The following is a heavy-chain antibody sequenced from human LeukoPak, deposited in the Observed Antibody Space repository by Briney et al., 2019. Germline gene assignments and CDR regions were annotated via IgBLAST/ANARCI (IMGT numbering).Heavy chain of an antibody. CDR3: ARFAYSGSPIDY. V-gene: IGHV1-69*02. J-gene: IGHJ4*02. CDR2: IIPILGIA. CDR1: GGTFSSYT. Sequence: ASVKVSCKASGGTFSSYTISWVRQAPGQGLEWMGRIIPILGIANYAQKFQGRVTITADKSTSTAYMELSSLRSEDTAVHYCARFAYSGSPIDYWGQGTLVTVSS. D-gene: IGHD1-26*01.